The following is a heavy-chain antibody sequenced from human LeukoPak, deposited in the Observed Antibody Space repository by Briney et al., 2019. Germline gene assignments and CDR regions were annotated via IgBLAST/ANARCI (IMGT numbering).Heavy chain of an antibody. CDR1: GYTFTSYY. Sequence: ASVKVSCKASGYTFTSYYMHWVRQAPGQGLEWMGIINPSGGSTSYAQKFQGRVTMTRDMSTSTVYMELSSLRSEDTAVYYCARDGYCSSTSCYYFDYCGQGTLVTVSS. J-gene: IGHJ4*02. D-gene: IGHD2-2*01. CDR3: ARDGYCSSTSCYYFDY. V-gene: IGHV1-46*01. CDR2: INPSGGST.